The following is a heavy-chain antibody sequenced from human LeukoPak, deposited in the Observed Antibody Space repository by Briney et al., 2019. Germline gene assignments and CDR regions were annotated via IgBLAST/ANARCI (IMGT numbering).Heavy chain of an antibody. Sequence: SQTLSLTCTVSGGSISSGSDYWSWIRQPAGKGLEWIGRIYTSGSTNYNPSLKSRVTISVDTSKNQFSLKLSSVTAADTAVYYCAGGPTTGYYYYMDVWGKGTTVTVSS. CDR1: GGSISSGSDY. V-gene: IGHV4-61*02. J-gene: IGHJ6*03. CDR2: IYTSGST. D-gene: IGHD3-9*01. CDR3: AGGPTTGYYYYMDV.